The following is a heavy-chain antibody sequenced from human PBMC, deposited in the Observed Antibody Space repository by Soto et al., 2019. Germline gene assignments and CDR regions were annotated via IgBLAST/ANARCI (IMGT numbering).Heavy chain of an antibody. V-gene: IGHV4-39*01. CDR3: ARRRVTIFGVVTVPYYFDY. CDR1: GGSISTSTYS. Sequence: KASETLSLTCTVSGGSISTSTYSWGWVRQPPGKGLEWIVSIYYSGTTYYNPSLKSRLTISVDTSKNQFSLKLSSVTAADTAVYFCARRRVTIFGVVTVPYYFDYWGQGTLVTAPQ. J-gene: IGHJ4*02. D-gene: IGHD3-3*01. CDR2: IYYSGTT.